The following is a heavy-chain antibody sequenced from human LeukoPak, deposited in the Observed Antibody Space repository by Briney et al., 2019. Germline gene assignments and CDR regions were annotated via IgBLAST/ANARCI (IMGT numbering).Heavy chain of an antibody. CDR3: ARAHVTGVDAFDI. D-gene: IGHD2-21*02. CDR1: GFIFSNYW. Sequence: GGSLRLSCAASGFIFSNYWMSWVRQAPGKGLEGVANIKKDGSEEYYVDSVKGRFTISRDNTKNSLYLEMNSLRAEDTAVYYCARAHVTGVDAFDIWGQGTMVTVSS. V-gene: IGHV3-7*01. CDR2: IKKDGSEE. J-gene: IGHJ3*02.